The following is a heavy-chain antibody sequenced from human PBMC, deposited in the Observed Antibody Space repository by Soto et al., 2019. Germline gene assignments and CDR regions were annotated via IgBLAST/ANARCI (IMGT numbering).Heavy chain of an antibody. CDR3: AKMGDSSGYDYFDY. CDR1: GFTFSSHA. D-gene: IGHD3-22*01. V-gene: IGHV3-23*01. J-gene: IGHJ4*02. Sequence: EVQLLESGGALVQPGGSLRLSCAASGFTFSSHAMGWVRQAPGKGLEWVSAISGSGGSTYYAESVKCRFTISRDNSKSTLYLQMNSLRAEDTAVYFCAKMGDSSGYDYFDYWGQGTLVTVSS. CDR2: ISGSGGST.